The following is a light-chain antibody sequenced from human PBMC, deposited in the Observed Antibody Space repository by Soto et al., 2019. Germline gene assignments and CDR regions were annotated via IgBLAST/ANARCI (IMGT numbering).Light chain of an antibody. Sequence: AIQLTQSPSSLSASVGERVTSTCRASQGISSALAWYQQKPGKAPKLMVYDASSLESGVPSRFSGSGSRTDFTLTITSLQPEDFATYCCQYFNSYPLSFGGGTKVEI. CDR2: DAS. CDR3: QYFNSYPLS. J-gene: IGKJ4*01. CDR1: QGISSA. V-gene: IGKV1-13*02.